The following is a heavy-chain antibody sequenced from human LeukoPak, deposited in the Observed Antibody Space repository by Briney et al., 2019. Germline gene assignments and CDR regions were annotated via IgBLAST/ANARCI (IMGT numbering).Heavy chain of an antibody. D-gene: IGHD3-22*01. CDR2: IYYSGST. V-gene: IGHV4-59*08. Sequence: NPSETLSLTCTVSGGSISSYYWSWIRQPPGKGLEWIGYIYYSGSTNYNPSLKSRVTISVDTSKNQFSLKLSSVTAADTAVYYCARRRTYYYDSSGYAYFDYWGQGTLVTVSS. CDR3: ARRRTYYYDSSGYAYFDY. CDR1: GGSISSYY. J-gene: IGHJ4*02.